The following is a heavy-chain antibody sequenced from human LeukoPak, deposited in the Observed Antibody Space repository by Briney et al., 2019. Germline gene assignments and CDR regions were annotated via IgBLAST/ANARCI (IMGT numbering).Heavy chain of an antibody. CDR1: GFSFSSYG. CDR3: TTVFDLGSWIDSY. CDR2: IRSDGSNK. D-gene: IGHD6-13*01. V-gene: IGHV3-30*02. Sequence: GGSLRLSCAGSGFSFSSYGMHWVRQAPGKGLEWMAFIRSDGSNKYYADSVKGRFTISRDNSKNTLYLQMNSLKTEDTAVYYCTTVFDLGSWIDSYWGQGTLVTVSS. J-gene: IGHJ4*02.